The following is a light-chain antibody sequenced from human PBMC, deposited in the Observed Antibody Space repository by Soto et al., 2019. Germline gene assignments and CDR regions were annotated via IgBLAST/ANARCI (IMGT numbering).Light chain of an antibody. CDR3: AAWDDSLSTYV. CDR1: SSNIGSNY. Sequence: QSVLTQPPSASGTPGQRVTISCSGSSSNIGSNYVYWYQQLPGTAPKLLISRNNQRPSGVPDRFSGPKSGTSASLAISGLRSEDEADYYCAAWDDSLSTYVFGTGTKVTVL. V-gene: IGLV1-47*01. CDR2: RNN. J-gene: IGLJ1*01.